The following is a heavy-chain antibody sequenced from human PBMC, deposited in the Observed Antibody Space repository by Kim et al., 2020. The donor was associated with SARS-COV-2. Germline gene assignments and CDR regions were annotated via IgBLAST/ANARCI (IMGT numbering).Heavy chain of an antibody. D-gene: IGHD3-16*01. J-gene: IGHJ3*01. V-gene: IGHV3-7*01. CDR1: GFTSGNYW. Sequence: GGSLRLSCAVSGFTSGNYWMSWVRQAPGKELKWVANIKQDGSQKNYVDSVNGRFTISRDNSKNAVYLQMSGLRVEDTAVYYCARKGGSSPNDAFDVWGQGTMVTVSS. CDR3: ARKGGSSPNDAFDV. CDR2: IKQDGSQK.